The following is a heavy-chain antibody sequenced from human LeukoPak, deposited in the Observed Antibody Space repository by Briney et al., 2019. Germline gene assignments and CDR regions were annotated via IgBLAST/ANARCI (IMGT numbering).Heavy chain of an antibody. D-gene: IGHD2-15*01. CDR3: ARSGCSGGSCYYYYHYGMDV. Sequence: GGSLRLSCAASGFTFSSYGMHWVRQAPGKGLEWVAVIWYDGSNKYYADSVKGRFTISRDNSKNTLYLQMNSLRAEDTAVYYCARSGCSGGSCYYYYHYGMDVWGQGTTVTVSS. J-gene: IGHJ6*02. V-gene: IGHV3-33*01. CDR2: IWYDGSNK. CDR1: GFTFSSYG.